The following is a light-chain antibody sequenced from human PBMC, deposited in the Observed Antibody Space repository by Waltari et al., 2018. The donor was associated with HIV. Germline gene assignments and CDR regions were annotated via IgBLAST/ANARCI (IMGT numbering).Light chain of an antibody. J-gene: IGLJ2*01. Sequence: SYELTQPPSVSVSPGQTPRITCSGDALPKQYAYRYQQKPGQAPVLLIYKDSERPSGIPERFSGSTSGTTVTLTISGVQAEDEADYYCQSADRSGAIRVVFGGGTKLTVL. V-gene: IGLV3-25*03. CDR3: QSADRSGAIRVV. CDR1: ALPKQY. CDR2: KDS.